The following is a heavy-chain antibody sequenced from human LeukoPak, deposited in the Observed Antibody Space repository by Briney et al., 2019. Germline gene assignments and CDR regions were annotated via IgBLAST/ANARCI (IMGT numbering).Heavy chain of an antibody. D-gene: IGHD1/OR15-1a*01. Sequence: ASVKVSCKVSGYTLTELSMHWVRQAPGKGLEWMGGFDPEDGETIYAQKFQGRVTMTEDTSTDTAYMELSNLRSEDTAVYYCATPASRYYNWNREYYFDYWGQGALVTVSS. V-gene: IGHV1-24*01. CDR3: ATPASRYYNWNREYYFDY. CDR1: GYTLTELS. CDR2: FDPEDGET. J-gene: IGHJ4*02.